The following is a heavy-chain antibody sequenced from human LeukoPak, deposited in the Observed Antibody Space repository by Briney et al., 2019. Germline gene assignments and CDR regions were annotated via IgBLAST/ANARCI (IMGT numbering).Heavy chain of an antibody. D-gene: IGHD3-10*01. J-gene: IGHJ3*02. V-gene: IGHV4-59*08. Sequence: SETLSLTCTVSGGSISSYYWSWIRQPPGKGLEWIGYIYYSGSTNYNPSLKSRVTISVDTSKNQFSLKLSSVTAADTAVYYCARHVGHYYGSGRIDAFDIWGQGTMVTVSS. CDR3: ARHVGHYYGSGRIDAFDI. CDR1: GGSISSYY. CDR2: IYYSGST.